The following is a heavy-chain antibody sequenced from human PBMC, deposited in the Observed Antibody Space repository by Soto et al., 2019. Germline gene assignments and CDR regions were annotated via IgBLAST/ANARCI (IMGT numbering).Heavy chain of an antibody. CDR1: GFTFSSYG. CDR3: AKAPFNYDSSGYYYGPTYYYGMDV. V-gene: IGHV3-30*18. Sequence: GGSLRLSCAASGFTFSSYGMHWVRQAPGKGLEWVAVISYDGSNKYYADSVKGRFTISRDNSKNTLYLQMNSLRAEDTAVYYCAKAPFNYDSSGYYYGPTYYYGMDVWGQGTTVTVSS. D-gene: IGHD3-22*01. CDR2: ISYDGSNK. J-gene: IGHJ6*02.